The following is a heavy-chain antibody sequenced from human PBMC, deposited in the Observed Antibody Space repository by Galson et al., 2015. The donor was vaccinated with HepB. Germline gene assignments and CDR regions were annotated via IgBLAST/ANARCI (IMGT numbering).Heavy chain of an antibody. J-gene: IGHJ4*02. D-gene: IGHD4/OR15-4a*01. V-gene: IGHV3-48*02. CDR3: ARVLQDNSGVDH. CDR1: GFTFSSYH. CDR2: IITSGGHT. Sequence: SLRLSCAASGFTFSSYHMNWVRQAPGKGLEWVSYIITSGGHTHYADSVRGRFTISRDNAKNSLHLQMNSLRDEDTAVYYCARVLQDNSGVDHWGQGTLVTVSS.